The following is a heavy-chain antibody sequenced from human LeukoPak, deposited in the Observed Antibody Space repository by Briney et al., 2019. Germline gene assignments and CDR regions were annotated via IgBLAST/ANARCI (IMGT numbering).Heavy chain of an antibody. CDR1: SGSITNYY. CDR3: ARHAVYYYDSSGPRPFNY. J-gene: IGHJ4*02. CDR2: IYYSGTT. Sequence: KASETLSLTCTVPSGSITNYYWSWIRQPPGKGLEGIGYIYYSGTTNYNPSLKRRVTISVDTSKNQFSLKLSSVTAADTAVYYCARHAVYYYDSSGPRPFNYWGQGTLVTVSS. D-gene: IGHD3-22*01. V-gene: IGHV4-59*08.